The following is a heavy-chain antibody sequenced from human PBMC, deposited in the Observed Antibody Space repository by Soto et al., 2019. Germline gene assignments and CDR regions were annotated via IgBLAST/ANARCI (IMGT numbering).Heavy chain of an antibody. V-gene: IGHV5-51*01. Sequence: GESLKISCKHSGFNFPTFWIAWVRQMPGKGLEWMGTIYPDDSDTRYSPSFQGQVTISADKSIQTAYLQWSSLKASDTAMYYCARTSMQSRGYSYGHGGMDVWGQGTTVTVSS. J-gene: IGHJ6*02. CDR3: ARTSMQSRGYSYGHGGMDV. CDR1: GFNFPTFW. D-gene: IGHD5-18*01. CDR2: IYPDDSDT.